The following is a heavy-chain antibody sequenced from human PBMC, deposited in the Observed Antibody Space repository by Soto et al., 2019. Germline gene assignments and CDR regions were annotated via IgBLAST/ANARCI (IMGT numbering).Heavy chain of an antibody. J-gene: IGHJ4*02. Sequence: QITLKESGPTLVKPTQTLTLTCTFSGFSLSTRGVGVGWIRQPPGKALEWLALIYWDDDKRYSPTLKNSVSITKDTSKNQVVLTMPNMAPVDTATYYCARPEYFCSPDSCHPPFSFWGQGTLVTVSP. CDR1: GFSLSTRGVG. CDR3: ARPEYFCSPDSCHPPFSF. D-gene: IGHD3-3*01. V-gene: IGHV2-5*02. CDR2: IYWDDDK.